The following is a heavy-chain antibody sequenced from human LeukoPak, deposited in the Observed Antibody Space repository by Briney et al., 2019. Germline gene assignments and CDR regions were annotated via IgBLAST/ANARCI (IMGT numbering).Heavy chain of an antibody. CDR3: TTTRVDIVDY. V-gene: IGHV3-73*01. D-gene: IGHD2-2*01. J-gene: IGHJ4*02. CDR1: GFTFRGSA. Sequence: GGSLRLSCAASGFTFRGSAMHWVRQASGKGLEWVGRIRSKANSYATAYAASVKGRFTISRDDSKNTAYLQMNSLKTEDTAVYYCTTTRVDIVDYWGQGTLVTVSS. CDR2: IRSKANSYAT.